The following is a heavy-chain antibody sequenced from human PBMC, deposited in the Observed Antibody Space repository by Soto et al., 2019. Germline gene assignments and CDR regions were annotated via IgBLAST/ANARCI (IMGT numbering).Heavy chain of an antibody. CDR3: ARRGGSYYGDHYYYGMDV. CDR2: IDPSDSYT. Sequence: PGESLKISCKGSGYSFTSYWISWVRQMPGKGLEWMGRIDPSDSYTNYSPSFQGHVTISADKSISTAYLQWSSLKASDTAMYYCARRGGSYYGDHYYYGMDVWGQGTTVTVSS. CDR1: GYSFTSYW. D-gene: IGHD1-26*01. V-gene: IGHV5-10-1*01. J-gene: IGHJ6*02.